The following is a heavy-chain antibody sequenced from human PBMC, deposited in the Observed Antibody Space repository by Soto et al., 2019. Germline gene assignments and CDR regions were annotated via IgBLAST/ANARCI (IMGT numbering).Heavy chain of an antibody. D-gene: IGHD3-3*01. V-gene: IGHV4-39*01. CDR1: GGSISSSSYY. J-gene: IGHJ4*02. CDR3: ASPAFGVVINTFDY. CDR2: IYYSGST. Sequence: QLQLQESGPGLVKPSETLSLTCTVSGGSISSSSYYWGWIRQPPGKGLEWIGSIYYSGSTYYNPSLKSRVTISVDTSKNQFSLKLSSVTAADTAVYYCASPAFGVVINTFDYWGQGTLVTVSS.